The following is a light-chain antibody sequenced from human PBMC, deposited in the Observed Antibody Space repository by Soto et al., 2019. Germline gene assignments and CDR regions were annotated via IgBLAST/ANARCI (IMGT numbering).Light chain of an antibody. J-gene: IGKJ5*01. CDR1: QSVSIN. CDR3: QQYNNWPPIT. CDR2: GAS. V-gene: IGKV3-15*01. Sequence: ETVMTQSPATLSVSPGEGATLPCRASQSVSINLAWYQQKPGQAPRLLIYGASTRATGIPARFSGSGSGTEFTLTISSLQSEDFAVYYCQQYNNWPPITFGQGTRLEIK.